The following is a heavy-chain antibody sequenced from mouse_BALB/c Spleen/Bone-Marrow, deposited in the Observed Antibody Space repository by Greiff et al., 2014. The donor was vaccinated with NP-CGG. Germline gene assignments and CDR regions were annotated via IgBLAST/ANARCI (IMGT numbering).Heavy chain of an antibody. CDR2: INPSNGRT. Sequence: QVHVKQSGAELVKPGASVKLSCKASGYTFTSYWMHWVKQRPGQGLEWIGEINPSNGRTNYNEKFKSKTTHTVDKSSSTACMQQGSLTAVDYAVNACAGEGVYWGQGTLVTVSA. CDR1: GYTFTSYW. J-gene: IGHJ3*01. V-gene: IGHV1S81*02. CDR3: AGEGVY.